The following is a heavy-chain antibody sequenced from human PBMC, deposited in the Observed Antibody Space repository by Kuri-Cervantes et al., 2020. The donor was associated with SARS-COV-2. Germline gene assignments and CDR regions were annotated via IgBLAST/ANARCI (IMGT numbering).Heavy chain of an antibody. CDR2: IYESGDT. Sequence: SETLSLTCTVSGDSISSSTFYWGWIRQPPGKGPEWLGSIYESGDTYYSSSLKSRLTLSVDTSKKQFSLRLTYVTAAETAVYYCARHYAFDGFRNWGQGTLVTVSS. D-gene: IGHD3-9*01. CDR1: GDSISSSTFY. J-gene: IGHJ4*02. CDR3: ARHYAFDGFRN. V-gene: IGHV4-39*01.